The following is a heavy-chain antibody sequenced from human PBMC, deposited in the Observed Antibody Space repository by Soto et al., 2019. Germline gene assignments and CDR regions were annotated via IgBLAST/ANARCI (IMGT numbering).Heavy chain of an antibody. D-gene: IGHD6-19*01. CDR3: AKDLRLDYFDY. J-gene: IGHJ4*02. CDR1: GFTFSSNA. Sequence: EVQLLESGGGLVQPGGSLRLSCAASGFTFSSNAMSWVRQAPGKGPEWVSAISGSGDSTYYADSVTGRFTISRDKSKNTLYLQMNSLRAEDTAVYYCAKDLRLDYFDYWGLGTLVTVSS. CDR2: ISGSGDST. V-gene: IGHV3-23*01.